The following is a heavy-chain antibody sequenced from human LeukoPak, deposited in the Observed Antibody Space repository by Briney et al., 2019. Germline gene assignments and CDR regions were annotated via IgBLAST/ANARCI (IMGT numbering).Heavy chain of an antibody. Sequence: GGSLRLSCAASGFTFSSYGMHWVRQAPGKGLEWVAVILSDGSKEFYTDSVKGRFTISRDNSKNTLYLQMNSLRAEDTAVYYCARSHQGLVDYWGQGTLVTVSS. J-gene: IGHJ4*02. V-gene: IGHV3-30*19. CDR2: ILSDGSKE. CDR3: ARSHQGLVDY. CDR1: GFTFSSYG.